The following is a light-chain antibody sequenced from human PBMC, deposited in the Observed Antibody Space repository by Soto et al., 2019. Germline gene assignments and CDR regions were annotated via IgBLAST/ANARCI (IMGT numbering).Light chain of an antibody. V-gene: IGLV4-69*01. J-gene: IGLJ3*02. CDR1: SGHRTYA. CDR2: LNSDGSH. CDR3: QTWATGILV. Sequence: QPVLTQSPSASASLGASVKLTCTLSSGHRTYAIAWHQQQPEKGPRYLMKLNSDGSHTKGDAIPDSFSGSSSGAERYLTITSLQSEDDADYYCQTWATGILVFGGGTELSVL.